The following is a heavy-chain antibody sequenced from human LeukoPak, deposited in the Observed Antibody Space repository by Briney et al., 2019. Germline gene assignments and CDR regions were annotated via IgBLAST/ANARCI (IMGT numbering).Heavy chain of an antibody. V-gene: IGHV3-72*01. D-gene: IGHD3-16*02. CDR1: GSGFIFSDHW. Sequence: PGGSLRLSCAASGSGFIFSDHWMDWVRQAPGKGLERLGRIRNKAKSFTTDYAASVKHRFAISRDDSRNSVYLQMNSLKTEDTAVYYCTSVSAGIIEYWGQGTLVTVSS. J-gene: IGHJ4*02. CDR2: IRNKAKSFTT. CDR3: TSVSAGIIEY.